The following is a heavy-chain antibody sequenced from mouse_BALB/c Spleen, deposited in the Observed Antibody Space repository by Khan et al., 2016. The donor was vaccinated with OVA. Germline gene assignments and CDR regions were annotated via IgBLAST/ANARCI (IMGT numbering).Heavy chain of an antibody. V-gene: IGHV3-2*02. D-gene: IGHD1-1*01. CDR2: ISYSGST. CDR1: GYSITSDYA. CDR3: ARDYGSSYYYLDD. Sequence: EVQLQESGPGLVKPSQSLSLTCTVTGYSITSDYAWNWIRQFPGNKLEWMGYISYSGSTSYNPSLKSRISITRDTSKNQFFLQLNSVTTEDTATYYCARDYGSSYYYLDDWGQGTTLTVSS. J-gene: IGHJ2*01.